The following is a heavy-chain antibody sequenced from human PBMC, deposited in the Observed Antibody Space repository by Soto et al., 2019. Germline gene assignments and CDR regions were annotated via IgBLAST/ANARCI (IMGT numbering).Heavy chain of an antibody. CDR3: ARDRAHYHDSSGYEGYYYGMDV. CDR2: IYYSGST. Sequence: TLSLTCSVSHRSISSGCYYWSWIRQHPGKGLECIGYIYYSGSTYYNPSLKSRVTISVDTSKNQFSLKLSSVTAADTAVYYCARDRAHYHDSSGYEGYYYGMDVWGQGTTVTVSS. CDR1: HRSISSGCYY. V-gene: IGHV4-31*03. D-gene: IGHD3-22*01. J-gene: IGHJ6*02.